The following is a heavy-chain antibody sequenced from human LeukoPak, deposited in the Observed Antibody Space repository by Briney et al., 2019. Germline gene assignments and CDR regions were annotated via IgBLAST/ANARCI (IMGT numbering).Heavy chain of an antibody. Sequence: ASVKVSCKASGYTFTGYYMHWVRQAPGQGLEWMGWINPNSGATNYAQKFQDRVTMTRDTSISTAYMELSRLRSDDTAVYYCARDWYCSGGSRYSLFRLYYYMDVWGKGTTVTVSS. CDR3: ARDWYCSGGSRYSLFRLYYYMDV. V-gene: IGHV1-2*02. CDR2: INPNSGAT. CDR1: GYTFTGYY. J-gene: IGHJ6*03. D-gene: IGHD2-15*01.